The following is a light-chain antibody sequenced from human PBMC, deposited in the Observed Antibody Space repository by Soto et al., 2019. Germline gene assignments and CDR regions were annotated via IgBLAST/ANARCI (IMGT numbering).Light chain of an antibody. CDR1: QSLSTSS. CDR3: QHYGSSSLT. V-gene: IGKV3-20*01. J-gene: IGKJ4*01. Sequence: DIVLTQSPGTLSLSPGERAPLSCRASQSLSTSSLAWYQQKPGQSPRLLTYCTSSRASGIPDRFSGSGSGTDFTLTISRLEAEDFAVYYCQHYGSSSLTVGGGTKVDIK. CDR2: CTS.